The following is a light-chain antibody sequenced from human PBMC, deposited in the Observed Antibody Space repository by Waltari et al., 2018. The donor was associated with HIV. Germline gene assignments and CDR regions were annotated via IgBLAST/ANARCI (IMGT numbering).Light chain of an antibody. V-gene: IGLV2-8*01. CDR3: SSYSGSNNSVV. CDR2: EVT. J-gene: IGLJ2*01. CDR1: SSNGAHDNF. Sequence: QSALTQPPSASGSPGQSVTTSCTGTSSNGAHDNFVSWYQQHPGRAPKVMIYEVTKRPSGVPDRFSGSKSGNTASLTVSGLQAEDEAYYYCSSYSGSNNSVVFGGGTLVTVL.